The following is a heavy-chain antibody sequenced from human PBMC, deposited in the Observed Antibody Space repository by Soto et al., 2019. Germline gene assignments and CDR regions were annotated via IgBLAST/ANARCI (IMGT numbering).Heavy chain of an antibody. CDR3: ARSPTFGGFDI. CDR1: GYTFTSYY. J-gene: IGHJ3*02. Sequence: GASVKVSCKASGYTFTSYYMHWVRQAPGQGLEWMGIINPSGGSTSYAQKFQGRVTITRDTSASTAYMELSSLRSEDTAVYYCARSPTFGGFDIWGQGTMVTVSS. D-gene: IGHD3-16*01. V-gene: IGHV1-46*01. CDR2: INPSGGST.